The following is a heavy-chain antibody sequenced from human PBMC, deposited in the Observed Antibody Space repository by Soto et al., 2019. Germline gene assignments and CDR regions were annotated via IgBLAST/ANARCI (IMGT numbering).Heavy chain of an antibody. Sequence: EASVKVSCEASGGTFSIYAISGVRQAPGQGLEWMGGIIPIFGTANYAQKFQGRVTITADESTSTAYMELSSLRSEDTAVYYCASREYSSGWDHYYYYGMDVWGQGTTVTVSS. D-gene: IGHD6-19*01. CDR3: ASREYSSGWDHYYYYGMDV. CDR1: GGTFSIYA. J-gene: IGHJ6*02. V-gene: IGHV1-69*13. CDR2: IIPIFGTA.